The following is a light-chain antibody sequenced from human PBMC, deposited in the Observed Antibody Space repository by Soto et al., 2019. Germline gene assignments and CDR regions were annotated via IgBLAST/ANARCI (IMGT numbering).Light chain of an antibody. J-gene: IGLJ2*01. Sequence: QSVLTQPPSVSGAPGQRVTISCTGSSSNFGAGYDVHWYQHLPGTAPKLLIYANNNRPSGVPDRFSGSKSGTSASLAITGLQAEDEADYYCQSYDSSLSGVVFGGGTQLTVL. CDR2: ANN. CDR1: SSNFGAGYD. V-gene: IGLV1-40*01. CDR3: QSYDSSLSGVV.